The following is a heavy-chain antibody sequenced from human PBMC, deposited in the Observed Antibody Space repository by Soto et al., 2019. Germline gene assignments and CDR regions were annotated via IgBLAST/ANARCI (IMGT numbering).Heavy chain of an antibody. J-gene: IGHJ5*02. CDR1: GFSLNTTGGG. CDR2: IYWDDDK. CDR3: ADLVSDDDSEYFDI. D-gene: IGHD5-12*01. V-gene: IGHV2-5*02. Sequence: QITLRESGPTVVKPTQTLTLTCTFSGFSLNTTGGGVGWIRPPPGKALEWVALIYWDDDKRYNPSLKSRLVIAKDSSTHQVVLTMTDVDPVDTATYYCADLVSDDDSEYFDIWGQGTLVPVSS.